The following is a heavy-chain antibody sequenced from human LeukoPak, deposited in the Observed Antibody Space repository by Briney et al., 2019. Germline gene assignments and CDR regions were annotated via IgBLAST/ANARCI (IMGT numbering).Heavy chain of an antibody. J-gene: IGHJ6*02. Sequence: GGSLRLSCAASGFIFDDYPMHWVRQAPGKGLEWVSGITWNSGTIEYADSVKGRFTISRDNAKNSLYLQMNSLRPEDTALYYCAKDNWGMDVWGQGTTVTVSS. CDR1: GFIFDDYP. V-gene: IGHV3-9*01. CDR3: AKDNWGMDV. CDR2: ITWNSGTI.